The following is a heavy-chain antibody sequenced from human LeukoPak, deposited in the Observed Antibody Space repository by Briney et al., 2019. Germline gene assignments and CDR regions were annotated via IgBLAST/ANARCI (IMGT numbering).Heavy chain of an antibody. J-gene: IGHJ4*02. CDR2: IYSGGNT. Sequence: GGSLRLSCAASGFAVSSNYISWVRQAPGKGLEWVSIIYSGGNTYYADSVKGRFTVSRDNAKNTLYLQVNNLRAEDTAVYYCARGPNSNWSGLDFWGQGTLLTVSS. D-gene: IGHD6-6*01. CDR3: ARGPNSNWSGLDF. CDR1: GFAVSSNY. V-gene: IGHV3-53*01.